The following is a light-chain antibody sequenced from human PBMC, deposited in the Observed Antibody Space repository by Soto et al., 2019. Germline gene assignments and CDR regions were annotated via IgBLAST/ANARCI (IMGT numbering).Light chain of an antibody. CDR1: SSDVGDYNY. J-gene: IGLJ1*01. CDR2: EVS. CDR3: SSYTSSSTLV. Sequence: QSVLTQPASVSGSPGQSITISCTGTSSDVGDYNYVSWYQQHPGKAPKLMIYEVSNRPSRVSNRFSGSKSGNTASLTISGLQAEDEADYYCSSYTSSSTLVFGTGTKVTVL. V-gene: IGLV2-14*01.